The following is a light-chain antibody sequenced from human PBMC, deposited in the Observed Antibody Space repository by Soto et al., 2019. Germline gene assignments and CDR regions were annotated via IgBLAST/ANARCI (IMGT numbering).Light chain of an antibody. V-gene: IGLV2-23*02. Sequence: QSALTQPASVSGSPGQSIAISCTGTSSDVGNYNLVSWYQQHPGKAPRLMIFEVNKRPSGVSDRFSGSKSGNTASLTISGLQADYEDDYYCYSYAGSYIYYVFGAGTKLTVL. CDR1: SSDVGNYNL. CDR2: EVN. J-gene: IGLJ1*01. CDR3: YSYAGSYIYYV.